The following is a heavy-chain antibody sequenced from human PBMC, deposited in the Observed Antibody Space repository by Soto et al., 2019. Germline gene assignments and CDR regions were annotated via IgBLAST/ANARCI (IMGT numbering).Heavy chain of an antibody. D-gene: IGHD6-19*01. J-gene: IGHJ4*02. V-gene: IGHV4-39*01. CDR2: IYYSGTT. CDR3: ARRTYESGWRHYLDY. Sequence: SETLSLTCTVSGGSIRRSEYYWDWIRQPPGKGLEWIGSIYYSGTTYYNSSLKSRVTMSVDTSKNQISLKLTSVTAADTAIYYCARRTYESGWRHYLDYWGQGTLVTVSS. CDR1: GGSIRRSEYY.